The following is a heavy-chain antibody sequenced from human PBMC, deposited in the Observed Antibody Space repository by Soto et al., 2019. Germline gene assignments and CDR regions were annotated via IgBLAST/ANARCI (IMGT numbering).Heavy chain of an antibody. CDR2: INSDGSST. J-gene: IGHJ4*02. Sequence: EVQLVESGGGLVQPGGSLRLSCAASGFTFSSYWMHLVRQAPGKGLVLVSRINSDGSSTSSADSVKGRFTISRDNAKNTLYLQMNSRRAEDTAVYYCARVACSGYALVDSWGQGTLVTVSS. CDR1: GFTFSSYW. CDR3: ARVACSGYALVDS. V-gene: IGHV3-74*01. D-gene: IGHD3-22*01.